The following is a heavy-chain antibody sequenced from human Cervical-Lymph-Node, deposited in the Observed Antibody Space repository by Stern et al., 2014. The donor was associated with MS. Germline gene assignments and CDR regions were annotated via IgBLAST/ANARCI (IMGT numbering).Heavy chain of an antibody. V-gene: IGHV3-30*03. Sequence: QVQLGQSGGGVVQPGTSLRLSCEASGFTFSDYDMHWVRQAPGKGLEWVAVTVYDGSRENYGDSVQGRFIISRDNSKNTVYLQMNSLKSDDTAVYYCARDRDTTGWTLGSYWGQGTLVTVSS. CDR1: GFTFSDYD. D-gene: IGHD1-1*01. CDR2: TVYDGSRE. J-gene: IGHJ4*02. CDR3: ARDRDTTGWTLGSY.